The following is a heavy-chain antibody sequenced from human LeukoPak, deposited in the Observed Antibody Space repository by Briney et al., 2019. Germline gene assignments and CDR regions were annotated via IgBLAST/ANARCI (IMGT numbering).Heavy chain of an antibody. CDR2: ISSSSSTI. CDR1: GFTFNNFG. V-gene: IGHV3-48*01. D-gene: IGHD2-15*01. Sequence: PGGSLRLSCAASGFTFNNFGMHWVRQAPGKGLEWVSYISSSSSTIYYADSVKGRFTISRDNAKNSLYLQMNSLRAEDTAVYYCANDVGSSTTPDVWGKGTTVAVSS. J-gene: IGHJ6*04. CDR3: ANDVGSSTTPDV.